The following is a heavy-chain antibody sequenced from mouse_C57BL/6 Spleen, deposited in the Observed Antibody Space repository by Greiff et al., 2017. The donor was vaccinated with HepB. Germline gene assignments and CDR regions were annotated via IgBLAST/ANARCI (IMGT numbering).Heavy chain of an antibody. Sequence: EVQLQQSGPELVKPGASVKISCKASGYTFTDYYMNWVKQSHGKSLEWIGDINPNNGGTSYNQKFKGKATLTVDTSSSTAYMELRSLTSEDSAVYYCARGGEYYGSSYVLDYWGQGTTLTVSS. CDR2: INPNNGGT. D-gene: IGHD1-1*01. CDR3: ARGGEYYGSSYVLDY. CDR1: GYTFTDYY. J-gene: IGHJ2*01. V-gene: IGHV1-26*01.